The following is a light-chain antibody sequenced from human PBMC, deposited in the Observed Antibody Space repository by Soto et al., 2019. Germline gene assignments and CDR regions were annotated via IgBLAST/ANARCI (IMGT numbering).Light chain of an antibody. V-gene: IGLV2-14*01. J-gene: IGLJ2*01. Sequence: QSVLTQPASVSGSPGQSITISCTGTSSDVGGYNYVSWYQQHPGKAPKLIIYDVINRPSGVSNRFSGSKSGNTASLTISGLQAEDEGDYYCSSYTSSSTLVFGGGTKLTVL. CDR3: SSYTSSSTLV. CDR1: SSDVGGYNY. CDR2: DVI.